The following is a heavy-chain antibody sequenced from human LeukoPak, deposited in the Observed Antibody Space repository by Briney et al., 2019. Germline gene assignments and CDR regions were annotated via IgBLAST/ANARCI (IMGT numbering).Heavy chain of an antibody. CDR2: INHSRST. Sequence: MTSETLSLTCAVYGGSFSGYYWSWIRQPPGKGLEWIGEINHSRSTNYNPSLKSRVTISVDTSKNQFSLKLSSVTAADTAVYYCARGRAVADFDYWGQGTLVTVSS. CDR3: ARGRAVADFDY. J-gene: IGHJ4*02. D-gene: IGHD6-19*01. CDR1: GGSFSGYY. V-gene: IGHV4-34*01.